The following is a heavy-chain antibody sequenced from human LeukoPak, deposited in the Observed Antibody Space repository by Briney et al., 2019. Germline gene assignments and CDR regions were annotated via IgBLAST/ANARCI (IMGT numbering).Heavy chain of an antibody. J-gene: IGHJ4*02. V-gene: IGHV1-69*13. D-gene: IGHD6-19*01. CDR3: ARAYSSGPQVDY. Sequence: ASVKVSCKASGGTFSSYAISWVRQAPGQGLEWMGGIIPIFGTANYAQKFQGRVTITADESTSTAYMELSSLRSEDTAVYYCARAYSSGPQVDYWGQGTLVTVSS. CDR2: IIPIFGTA. CDR1: GGTFSSYA.